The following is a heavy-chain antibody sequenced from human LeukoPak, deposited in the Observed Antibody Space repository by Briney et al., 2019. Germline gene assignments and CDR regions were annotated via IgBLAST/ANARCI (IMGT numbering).Heavy chain of an antibody. CDR1: GFTFGDYA. CDR2: ITSKAYGGTT. Sequence: PGGSLRLSCTASGFTFGDYAMSWVRQAPGKGLEWVGFITSKAYGGTTDYAASVKGRFTISRDDSKSIAYLQMNSLKTEDTAVYYCSRHIVGARTYFVYWGQGALVTVSS. J-gene: IGHJ4*02. D-gene: IGHD1-26*01. V-gene: IGHV3-49*04. CDR3: SRHIVGARTYFVY.